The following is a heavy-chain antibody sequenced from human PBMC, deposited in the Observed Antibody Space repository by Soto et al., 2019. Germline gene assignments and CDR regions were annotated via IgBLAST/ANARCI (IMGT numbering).Heavy chain of an antibody. CDR2: IRSRRYGGTA. CDR1: GFNFGEHA. J-gene: IGHJ4*02. Sequence: EAQLVESGGGLLKPGQSLRLSCTTSGFNFGEHAVSWVRQAPGKGLEWVGFIRSRRYGGTAEYAASVKGRISISRDDSKSIAYLEMNSLKTEYSAVYYCTRLPPHPRPACDYWGQGTLVTVSS. D-gene: IGHD2-2*01. CDR3: TRLPPHPRPACDY. V-gene: IGHV3-49*04.